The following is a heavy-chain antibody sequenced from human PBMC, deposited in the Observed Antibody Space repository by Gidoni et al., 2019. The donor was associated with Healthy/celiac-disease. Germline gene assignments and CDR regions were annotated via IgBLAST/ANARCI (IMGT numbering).Heavy chain of an antibody. CDR1: GFTFGDYA. CDR3: TSRIPPSMVRGVIKDY. CDR2: IRSKAYGGTT. D-gene: IGHD3-10*01. V-gene: IGHV3-49*03. J-gene: IGHJ4*02. Sequence: EVQLVESGGGLVQPGRSLRLSCTASGFTFGDYAMSWFRQAPGKGLEWVGFIRSKAYGGTTEYAASVKGRFTISRDDSKSIAYLQMNSLKTEDTAVYYCTSRIPPSMVRGVIKDYWGQGTLVTVSS.